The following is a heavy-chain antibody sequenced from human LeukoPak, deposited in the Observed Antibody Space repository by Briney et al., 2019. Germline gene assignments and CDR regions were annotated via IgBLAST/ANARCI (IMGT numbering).Heavy chain of an antibody. CDR2: INHSGST. D-gene: IGHD3-10*01. CDR1: GGSFSGYY. J-gene: IGHJ3*02. Sequence: SETLSLTCAAYGGSFSGYYWSWIRQPPGKGLEWIGEINHSGSTNYNPSLKSRVTISVDTSKDQFSLKLSSVTAADTAVYYCARDPMVRGGDAFDIWGQGTMVTVSS. CDR3: ARDPMVRGGDAFDI. V-gene: IGHV4-34*01.